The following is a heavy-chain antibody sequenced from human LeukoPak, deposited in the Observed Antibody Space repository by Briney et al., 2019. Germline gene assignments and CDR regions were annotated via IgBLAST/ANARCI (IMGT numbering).Heavy chain of an antibody. CDR1: GGSISSGDYY. V-gene: IGHV4-30-4*01. CDR2: IYYSGST. CDR3: ARVPVYSGTYFDY. Sequence: TSQTLSLTCTVSGGSISSGDYYWSWLRQPPGKGLEWIGYIYYSGSTYFNPSLKSRVTISVETSKNQFSLKLSSVTAADTAVYYCARVPVYSGTYFDYWGQGTLVTVS. J-gene: IGHJ4*02. D-gene: IGHD1-26*01.